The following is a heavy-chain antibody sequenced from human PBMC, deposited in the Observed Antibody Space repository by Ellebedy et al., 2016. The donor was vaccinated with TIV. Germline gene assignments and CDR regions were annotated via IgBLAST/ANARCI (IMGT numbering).Heavy chain of an antibody. CDR2: IFYSGTT. CDR3: ARPQQLIFDAFDI. J-gene: IGHJ3*02. D-gene: IGHD6-13*01. Sequence: SETLSLXXTVSGVSIRSSNYYWGWIRQPPGKGLEWIWSIFYSGTTYYNPSLRSRVSIPVDTSKNQFSLKVNSVTAAETALYYCARPQQLIFDAFDIWGRGTMVTVSS. V-gene: IGHV4-39*01. CDR1: GVSIRSSNYY.